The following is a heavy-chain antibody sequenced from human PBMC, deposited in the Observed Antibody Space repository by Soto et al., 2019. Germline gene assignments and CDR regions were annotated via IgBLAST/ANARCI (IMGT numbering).Heavy chain of an antibody. CDR2: TYFRSKWYN. J-gene: IGHJ5*02. CDR1: GDSVSSNTAS. V-gene: IGHV6-1*01. D-gene: IGHD2-15*01. Sequence: PSETLSLTCAISGDSVSSNTASWNWIRQAPSRGLEWLGRTYFRSKWYNYYAVSVKSRIIINPDKSNNQFSLQLNSVTPEDTAVYFCAKGDNLGPKTGYSFGPWGQGIMVTVSS. CDR3: AKGDNLGPKTGYSFGP.